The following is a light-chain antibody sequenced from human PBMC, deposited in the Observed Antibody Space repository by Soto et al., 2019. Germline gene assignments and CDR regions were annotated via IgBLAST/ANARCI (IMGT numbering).Light chain of an antibody. V-gene: IGKV1-5*01. CDR2: DAS. CDR3: QQYNSDSTSR. J-gene: IGKJ1*01. CDR1: QSISSW. Sequence: HVTNAPSTLSPYILYRVTITFRASQSISSWLAWYQQKPGKAPKLLIYDASSLESGVQSRFSASGSGTEFTLTISSLQPDDFATYYFQQYNSDSTSRFGQGTIVEIK.